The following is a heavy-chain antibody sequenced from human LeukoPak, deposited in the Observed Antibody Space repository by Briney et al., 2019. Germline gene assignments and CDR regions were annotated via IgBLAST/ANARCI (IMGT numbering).Heavy chain of an antibody. CDR3: ARLRRVAVAGTGDFDY. D-gene: IGHD6-19*01. J-gene: IGHJ4*02. V-gene: IGHV4-59*01. Sequence: PSETLSLTCAVYGGSFSGYYWGWIRQPPGKGLEWIGYIYYSGSTNYNPSLKSRVTISVDTSKNQFSLKLSSVTAADTAVYYCARLRRVAVAGTGDFDYWGQGTLVTVSS. CDR2: IYYSGST. CDR1: GGSFSGYY.